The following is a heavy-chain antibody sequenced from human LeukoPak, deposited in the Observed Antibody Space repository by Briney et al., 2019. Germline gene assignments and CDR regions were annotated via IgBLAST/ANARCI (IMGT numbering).Heavy chain of an antibody. CDR2: IYPGDSDT. CDR3: ARTYFYDTSTYRGGYFNDL. V-gene: IGHV5-51*01. D-gene: IGHD3-22*01. J-gene: IGHJ4*02. CDR1: GYSFSSNW. Sequence: GESLKISCKGSGYSFSSNWIGWVRQMPGKGLEWMGIIYPGDSDTRYSPSFQGQVTMSADKSISTAFLQWSSLKASDTAMYYCARTYFYDTSTYRGGYFNDLWGQGTLVTVSS.